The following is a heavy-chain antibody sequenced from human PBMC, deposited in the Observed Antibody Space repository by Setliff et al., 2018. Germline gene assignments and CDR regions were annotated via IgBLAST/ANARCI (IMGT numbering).Heavy chain of an antibody. CDR3: AKQGYSDSLYAFDV. J-gene: IGHJ3*01. Sequence: RASVKVSCKTSGYTFTAYYIYWVRQAPGHGLELMGRIHPNTGSTNYLQDFQGRVTITRDTSIYTVYMELTGLTSGDTAVYYCAKQGYSDSLYAFDVWGQGTVVT. V-gene: IGHV1-2*06. CDR2: IHPNTGST. D-gene: IGHD3-16*01. CDR1: GYTFTAYY.